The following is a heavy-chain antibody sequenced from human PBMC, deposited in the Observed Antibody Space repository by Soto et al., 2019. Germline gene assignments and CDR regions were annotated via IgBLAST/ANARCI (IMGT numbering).Heavy chain of an antibody. CDR3: AKEGNGGSSLDH. D-gene: IGHD2-15*01. V-gene: IGHV3-43*01. J-gene: IGHJ4*02. CDR2: ISWDGGSI. CDR1: GFKFDDYM. Sequence: GGSLRLSCEASGFKFDDYMMHWVRQAPGKGLEWISLISWDGGSIDYADSIKGRFTVSRDNSKNSLYLHMNSLKTEDTAIYYWAKEGNGGSSLDHWGQGTLVTVSS.